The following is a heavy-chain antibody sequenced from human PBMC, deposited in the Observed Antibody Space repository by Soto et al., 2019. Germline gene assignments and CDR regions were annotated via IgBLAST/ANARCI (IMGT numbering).Heavy chain of an antibody. CDR1: GFTFSSYS. D-gene: IGHD6-6*01. CDR2: ISSSSSYI. V-gene: IGHV3-21*01. J-gene: IGHJ5*02. Sequence: GGSLRLSCAASGFTFSSYSMNWVRQAPGKGLEWVSSISSSSSYIYYADSVKGRFTISRDNAKNSLYLQMNSLRAEDTAEYYCARDTSSNWFDPWGQGTLVTVSS. CDR3: ARDTSSNWFDP.